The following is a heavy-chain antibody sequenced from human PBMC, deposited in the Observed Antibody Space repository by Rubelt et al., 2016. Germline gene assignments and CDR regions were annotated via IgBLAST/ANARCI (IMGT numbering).Heavy chain of an antibody. CDR3: ARRRNSGYDFDY. D-gene: IGHD5-12*01. Sequence: QPQLQESGPGLVKTSETLSLTCTVSGGSVSSIDNYWGWIRQPPGKGREWIGAIYYSGSTYYNPSLKSRLTISVEPSNNQFSLKVNSVTAADTAVYYCARRRNSGYDFDYWGQGTLVTVSS. V-gene: IGHV4-39*01. J-gene: IGHJ4*02. CDR2: IYYSGST. CDR1: GGSVSSIDNY.